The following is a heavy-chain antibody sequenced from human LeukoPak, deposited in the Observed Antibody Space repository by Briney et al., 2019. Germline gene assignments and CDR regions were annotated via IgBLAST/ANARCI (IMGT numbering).Heavy chain of an antibody. D-gene: IGHD1-26*01. CDR2: ISAYNGNT. J-gene: IGHJ5*02. V-gene: IGHV1-18*01. CDR3: ARDEQWELRGGFDP. CDR1: GYTFTSYG. Sequence: ASVKVSCKASGYTFTSYGISWVRQAPGQGLEWMGWISAYNGNTNYAQKLQGRVTMTTDTSTSTAYMELRSLRSDDTAVYYCARDEQWELRGGFDPWGQGTLVTVSS.